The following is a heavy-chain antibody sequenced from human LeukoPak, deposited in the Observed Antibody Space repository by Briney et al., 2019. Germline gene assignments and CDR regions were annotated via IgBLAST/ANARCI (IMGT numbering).Heavy chain of an antibody. V-gene: IGHV1-2*02. CDR2: INPNSGGT. J-gene: IGHJ4*02. CDR3: ARAGSSSRWVNDY. Sequence: ASVTVSCKASGYTFTGYYMHWVRQAPGQGLEWMGWINPNSGGTNYAQKFQGRVTMTRDTSISTAYMELSRLRSDDTAVFYCARAGSSSRWVNDYWGQGTLVTVSS. CDR1: GYTFTGYY. D-gene: IGHD6-13*01.